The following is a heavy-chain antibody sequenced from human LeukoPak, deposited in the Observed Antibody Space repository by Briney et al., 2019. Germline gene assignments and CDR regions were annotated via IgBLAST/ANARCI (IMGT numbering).Heavy chain of an antibody. CDR3: AARALLVVTALNWFDP. D-gene: IGHD2-21*02. CDR2: IYYSGST. Sequence: SQTLSLTCTVSGGSISSGGYYWSWIRQHPGKGLEWIGYIYYSGSTYYNPSLKSRVTISVDTSKNQFSLKLSSVTAADTAVYYCAARALLVVTALNWFDPWGQGTLVTVSS. CDR1: GGSISSGGYY. J-gene: IGHJ5*02. V-gene: IGHV4-31*03.